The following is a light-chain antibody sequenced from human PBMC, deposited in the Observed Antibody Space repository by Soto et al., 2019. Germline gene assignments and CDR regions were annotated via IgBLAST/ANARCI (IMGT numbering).Light chain of an antibody. CDR1: SSDVGSYNL. Sequence: QSALTQPASVSGSPGQSITISCTGTSSDVGSYNLVSWYQQHPGKAPKLMIYEVSKRPSGVSNRFSGSKSGNTASLTISGLQAEDEADYYCCSYAGSSTGYDFGTGTKLTVL. V-gene: IGLV2-23*02. CDR3: CSYAGSSTGYD. J-gene: IGLJ1*01. CDR2: EVS.